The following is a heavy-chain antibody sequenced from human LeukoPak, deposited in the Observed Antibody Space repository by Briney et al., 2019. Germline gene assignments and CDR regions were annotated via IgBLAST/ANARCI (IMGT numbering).Heavy chain of an antibody. D-gene: IGHD3-3*01. CDR1: GGSISSYY. Sequence: SETLSLTCTVSGGSISSYYWSWIRQPPGKGLEWIGYIYYSGSTNYNPSLKSRVTMSVDTSKNQFSLKLSSVTAADTAVYYCARETLSDFWSGYYSWGQGTLVTVSS. J-gene: IGHJ4*02. CDR3: ARETLSDFWSGYYS. CDR2: IYYSGST. V-gene: IGHV4-59*01.